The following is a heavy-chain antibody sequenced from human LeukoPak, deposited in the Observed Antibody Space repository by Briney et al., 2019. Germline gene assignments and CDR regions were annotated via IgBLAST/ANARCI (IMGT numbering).Heavy chain of an antibody. V-gene: IGHV3-21*01. D-gene: IGHD6-19*01. CDR2: ISRASESI. J-gene: IGHJ4*02. CDR1: GFTFNTYS. Sequence: GGSLRLSCAASGFTFNTYSMSWVRQAPGKGLEWVSIISRASESIFYADSVKGRFTISRDNAKNSLYLQINSLRAEDTAVYYCARDSTGWYFFDYWGQGTLVTVSS. CDR3: ARDSTGWYFFDY.